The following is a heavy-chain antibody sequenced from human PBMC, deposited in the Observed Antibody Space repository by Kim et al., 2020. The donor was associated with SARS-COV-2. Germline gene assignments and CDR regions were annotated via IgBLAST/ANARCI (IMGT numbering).Heavy chain of an antibody. D-gene: IGHD3-10*01. CDR2: IYYSGST. V-gene: IGHV4-59*01. CDR1: GGSISSYY. CDR3: ARGKDVLLWFGDPGGPWFDP. J-gene: IGHJ5*02. Sequence: SETLSLTCTVSGGSISSYYWSWIRQPPGKGLEWIGYIYYSGSTNYNPSLKSRVTISVDTSKNQFSLKLSSVTAADTAVYYCARGKDVLLWFGDPGGPWFDPWGQGTLVTVSS.